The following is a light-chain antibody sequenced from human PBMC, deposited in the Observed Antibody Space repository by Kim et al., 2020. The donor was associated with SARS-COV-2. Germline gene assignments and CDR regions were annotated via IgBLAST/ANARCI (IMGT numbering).Light chain of an antibody. CDR3: QAWDSSPHVV. CDR2: QDD. Sequence: VCPGQTASITCSGDNLGDKYVCWCQQKPGQAPVLVIYQDDKRPSGIPERFSGSISGNTATLTISGTQAMDQSDYYCQAWDSSPHVVFGGGTQLIVL. J-gene: IGLJ2*01. V-gene: IGLV3-1*01. CDR1: NLGDKY.